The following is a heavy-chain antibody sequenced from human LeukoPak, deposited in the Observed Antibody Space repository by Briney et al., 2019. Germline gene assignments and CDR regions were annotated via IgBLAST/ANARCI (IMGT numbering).Heavy chain of an antibody. CDR3: ARGDPPPITARPSGHFMDV. CDR1: GYTFTGYY. D-gene: IGHD6-6*01. Sequence: GASVKVSCKASGYTFTGYYIHWVRQAPGQGLEWMGWINPNSGGTNYAQKFQGRVTMTRDTSISTAYMELSGLKSDDTAAYYCARGDPPPITARPSGHFMDVWDKGITVTVSS. V-gene: IGHV1-2*02. CDR2: INPNSGGT. J-gene: IGHJ6*03.